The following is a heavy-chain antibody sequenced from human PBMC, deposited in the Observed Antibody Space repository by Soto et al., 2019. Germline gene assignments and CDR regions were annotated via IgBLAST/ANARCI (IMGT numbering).Heavy chain of an antibody. D-gene: IGHD5-12*01. V-gene: IGHV3-7*01. J-gene: IGHJ5*02. CDR2: INRDGTEK. CDR3: ARPSRSGYTGYALDR. CDR1: GFTVNSYW. Sequence: EVQLVESGGGLVQPGGSLRLSCVTSGFTVNSYWMNWVRQAPGKGLEWVANINRDGTEKYYVDSVKGLFTISRDNAKNSLFLKINSLRAEDTAVYYCARPSRSGYTGYALDRGGQGTLVTVSS.